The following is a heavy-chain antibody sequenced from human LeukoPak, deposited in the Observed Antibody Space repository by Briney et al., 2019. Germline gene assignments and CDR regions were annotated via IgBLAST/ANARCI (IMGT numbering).Heavy chain of an antibody. CDR2: ISDSGGTT. D-gene: IGHD3-22*01. CDR1: GFTFSNYA. Sequence: PGGSLRLSCAASGFTFSNYAMSWVRQAPGKGLDWVSHISDSGGTTYYAASVKGRFAISRDNSKNTLYLQLNSLRADDTAVYYCAKDSSGYYLPDAFDIWGQGTLVTVSS. J-gene: IGHJ3*02. CDR3: AKDSSGYYLPDAFDI. V-gene: IGHV3-23*01.